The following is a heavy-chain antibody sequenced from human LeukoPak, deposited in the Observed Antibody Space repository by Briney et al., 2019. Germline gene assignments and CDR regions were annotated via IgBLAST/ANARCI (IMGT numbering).Heavy chain of an antibody. CDR3: ARDRRTYYYDSSGYVPFDY. Sequence: SVKVSCKASGGTFSSYAISWVRQAPGQGLEWMGGIIPIFGTANYAQKFQGRVTITADESTSTAYMELSSLRSEDTAVYYCARDRRTYYYDSSGYVPFDYWGQGILVTVSS. J-gene: IGHJ4*02. CDR1: GGTFSSYA. CDR2: IIPIFGTA. V-gene: IGHV1-69*01. D-gene: IGHD3-22*01.